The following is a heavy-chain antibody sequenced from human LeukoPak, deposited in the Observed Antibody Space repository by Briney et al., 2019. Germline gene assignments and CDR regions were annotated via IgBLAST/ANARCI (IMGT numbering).Heavy chain of an antibody. CDR3: ARMVVGATTWGAFDI. D-gene: IGHD1-26*01. CDR1: GYSFTGYY. J-gene: IGHJ3*02. V-gene: IGHV1-2*04. Sequence: GASVNVSCKASGYSFTGYYMHWVRQAPGQGLEWMGWINPNSGGTNYAQKFQGWVTMTRDTSISTAYMELSRLRSDDTAVYYCARMVVGATTWGAFDIWGQGTMVTVSS. CDR2: INPNSGGT.